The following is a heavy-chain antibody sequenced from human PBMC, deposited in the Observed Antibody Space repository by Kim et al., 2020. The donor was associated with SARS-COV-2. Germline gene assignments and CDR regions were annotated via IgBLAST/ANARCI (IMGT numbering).Heavy chain of an antibody. V-gene: IGHV3-33*01. CDR2: IWYDGSNK. D-gene: IGHD1-7*01. CDR1: GFTFSSYG. Sequence: GGSLRLSCAASGFTFSSYGMHWVRQAPGKGLEWVAVIWYDGSNKYYADSVKGRFTISRDNSKNTLYLQMNSLRAEDTAVYYCARGSTGTTSELDYWGQGTLVTVSS. CDR3: ARGSTGTTSELDY. J-gene: IGHJ4*02.